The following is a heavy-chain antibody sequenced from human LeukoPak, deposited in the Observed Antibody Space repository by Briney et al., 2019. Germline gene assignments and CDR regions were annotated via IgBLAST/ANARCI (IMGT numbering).Heavy chain of an antibody. CDR2: ITAGGGNT. D-gene: IGHD6-13*01. Sequence: SGGSLRLSCAASGFTFSNYAMTWLRQAPGKGLGWVSTITAGGGNTYYADSVKGRFSMSRDNSKNTLYLQLSSLRAEDTAVYYCAKDRGTSWYEAFDIWGQGTMVTVSS. CDR3: AKDRGTSWYEAFDI. J-gene: IGHJ3*02. CDR1: GFTFSNYA. V-gene: IGHV3-23*01.